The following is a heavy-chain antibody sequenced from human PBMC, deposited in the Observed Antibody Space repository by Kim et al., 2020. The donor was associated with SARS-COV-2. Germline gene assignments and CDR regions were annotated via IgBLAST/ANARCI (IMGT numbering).Heavy chain of an antibody. V-gene: IGHV3-53*01. CDR3: ARGGSSWSGFVGY. CDR1: GFTVSSSY. Sequence: GGSLRLSCAASGFTVSSSYMSWVRQAPGKGLEWVSVIYSGGSTYYVDSVKGRFTVSRDNSKNTPYLQMNSLRAEDTAVYYCARGGSSWSGFVGYWGQGTLVTVPS. CDR2: IYSGGST. J-gene: IGHJ4*02. D-gene: IGHD6-13*01.